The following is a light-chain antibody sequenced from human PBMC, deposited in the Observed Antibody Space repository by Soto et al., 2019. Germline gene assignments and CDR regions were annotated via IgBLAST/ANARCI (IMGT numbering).Light chain of an antibody. CDR3: SSYAGSNNLGV. Sequence: QSVLTQPPSASGSPGQSVTISCTGTSSDVGGYNYVSWYQQHPGKAPKLMIYEVSKRPSGVPDRFSGSKSGNTASLTVSGLQAEDEADYYCSSYAGSNNLGVFGTGTKLTXL. V-gene: IGLV2-8*01. CDR1: SSDVGGYNY. J-gene: IGLJ1*01. CDR2: EVS.